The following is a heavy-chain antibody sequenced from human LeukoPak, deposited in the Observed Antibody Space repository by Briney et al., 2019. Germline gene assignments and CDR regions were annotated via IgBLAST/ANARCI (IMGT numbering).Heavy chain of an antibody. CDR3: ARTRPSYCGGDCYTFDY. CDR1: GFTFSSHS. J-gene: IGHJ4*02. V-gene: IGHV3-48*04. CDR2: ISSSGSTI. D-gene: IGHD2-21*02. Sequence: PGGSLRLSCAASGFTFSSHSMNWVRQAPGKGLEWVSYISSSGSTIYYADSVKGRFTISRDNAKNSLYLQMNSLRAEDTAVYYCARTRPSYCGGDCYTFDYWGQGTLVTVSS.